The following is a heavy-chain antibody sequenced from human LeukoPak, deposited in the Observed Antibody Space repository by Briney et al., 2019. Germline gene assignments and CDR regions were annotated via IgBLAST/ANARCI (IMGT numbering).Heavy chain of an antibody. D-gene: IGHD2-21*01. CDR3: ARDHSRMDV. V-gene: IGHV3-21*01. CDR2: ISSSSSYI. Sequence: GGSLRLSCAASGFTFSSYSMNWVRQAPGKGLEWVSSISSSSSYIYSADSVKGRFTISRDNAKNSLYLQMNSLRAEDTAVYYCARDHSRMDVWGKGTTVTVSS. CDR1: GFTFSSYS. J-gene: IGHJ6*03.